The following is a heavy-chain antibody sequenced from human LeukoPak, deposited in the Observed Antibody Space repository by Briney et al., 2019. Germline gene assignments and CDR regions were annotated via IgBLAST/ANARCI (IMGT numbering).Heavy chain of an antibody. V-gene: IGHV3-7*01. CDR1: GFTFSSYW. CDR2: IKQDGSEK. J-gene: IGHJ4*02. D-gene: IGHD3-10*01. CDR3: ARAGLLWFGELSHFDY. Sequence: GGSLRLSCAASGFTFSSYWMSWVRQAPGKGLEWVANIKQDGSEKYYVDSVKGRFTISRDNAKNSLYLQMNSLRAEDTAVYYCARAGLLWFGELSHFDYWGQGTLVTVSS.